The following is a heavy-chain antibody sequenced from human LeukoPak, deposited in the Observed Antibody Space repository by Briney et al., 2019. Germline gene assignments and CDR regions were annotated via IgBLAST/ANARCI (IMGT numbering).Heavy chain of an antibody. Sequence: PSETLSLTCTVSGGSISSSSYYWGWIRQPPGKGLEWIGSIYYSGSTYYNPSLKSRVTISVDTSKNQFSLKLSSVTAADTAVYYCARDGNRLLGDYFDYWGQGTLVTVSS. CDR3: ARDGNRLLGDYFDY. CDR1: GGSISSSSYY. V-gene: IGHV4-39*07. CDR2: IYYSGST. J-gene: IGHJ4*02. D-gene: IGHD2/OR15-2a*01.